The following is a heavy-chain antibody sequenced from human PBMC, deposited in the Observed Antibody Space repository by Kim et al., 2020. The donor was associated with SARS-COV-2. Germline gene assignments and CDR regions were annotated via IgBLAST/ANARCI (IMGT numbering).Heavy chain of an antibody. CDR2: IGTADDT. D-gene: IGHD2-15*01. Sequence: GGSLRLSCAASGFTFSGYDMHWVRQATGKGLEWVSAIGTADDTYYPGSVKGRFTISRENAKNSLYLQMNSLRAGDTAVYYCARGNGYCSGGGCPPLDYIYGMDVWGQGTTVTVSS. CDR1: GFTFSGYD. V-gene: IGHV3-13*04. CDR3: ARGNGYCSGGGCPPLDYIYGMDV. J-gene: IGHJ6*02.